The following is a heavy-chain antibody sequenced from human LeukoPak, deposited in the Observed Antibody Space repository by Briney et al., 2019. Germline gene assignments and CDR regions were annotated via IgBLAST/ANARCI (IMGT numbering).Heavy chain of an antibody. V-gene: IGHV1-69*13. D-gene: IGHD3-3*01. CDR1: GYTFTSYG. CDR3: ARGLTIFEFDY. CDR2: IIPIFGTA. Sequence: SVKVSCKASGYTFTSYGISWVRQAPGQGLEWMGGIIPIFGTANYAQKFQGRVTITADESTSTAYMELSSLRSEDTAVYYCARGLTIFEFDYWGQGTLVTVSS. J-gene: IGHJ4*02.